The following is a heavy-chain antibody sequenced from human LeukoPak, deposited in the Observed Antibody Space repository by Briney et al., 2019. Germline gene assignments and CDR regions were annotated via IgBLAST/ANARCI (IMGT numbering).Heavy chain of an antibody. CDR2: INTNTGSP. D-gene: IGHD1-20*01. CDR3: ARAGLTGSKVAFDV. V-gene: IGHV7-4-1*02. Sequence: VASVKVSCKASGYTFTSYAMNWVRQAPGQGLEWMGWINTNTGSPTYAQGFTGRFVFSLDTSVSTAYLQIISLKAEDTAVYYCARAGLTGSKVAFDVWGQGTMVTVSS. J-gene: IGHJ3*01. CDR1: GYTFTSYA.